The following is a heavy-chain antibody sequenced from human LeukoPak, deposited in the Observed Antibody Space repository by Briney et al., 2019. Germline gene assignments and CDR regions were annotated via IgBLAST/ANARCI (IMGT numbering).Heavy chain of an antibody. CDR1: GGTFSSYA. CDR2: INPNSGGT. V-gene: IGHV1-2*02. Sequence: GSSVKVSCKASGGTFSSYAISWVRQAPGQGLEWMGWINPNSGGTNYAQKFQGRVTMTRDTSISTAYMELSRLRSDDTAVYYCAAEVDWFDPWGQGTLVTVSS. CDR3: AAEVDWFDP. J-gene: IGHJ5*02.